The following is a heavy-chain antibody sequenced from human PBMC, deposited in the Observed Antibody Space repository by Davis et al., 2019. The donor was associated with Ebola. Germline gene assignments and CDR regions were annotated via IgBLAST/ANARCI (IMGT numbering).Heavy chain of an antibody. CDR1: GGTFSSYA. Sequence: SVKVSCKASGGTFSSYAISWVRQAPGQGLEWMGRIIPILGIANYAQKFQGRVTITADKSTSTAYMELSSLRSEDTAVYYCARGEATISYYYYYGMDVWGQGTTVTVSS. V-gene: IGHV1-69*04. CDR2: IIPILGIA. J-gene: IGHJ6*02. CDR3: ARGEATISYYYYYGMDV. D-gene: IGHD5-12*01.